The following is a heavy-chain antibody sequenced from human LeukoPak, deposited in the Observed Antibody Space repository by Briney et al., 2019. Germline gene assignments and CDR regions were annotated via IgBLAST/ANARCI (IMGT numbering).Heavy chain of an antibody. D-gene: IGHD3-22*01. CDR1: GFTFSSYS. V-gene: IGHV3-21*01. CDR2: ISSSSSYI. CDR3: ARDIYYDSSGYYGSVY. J-gene: IGHJ4*02. Sequence: GGSLRLSCAASGFTFSSYSMNWVRQAPGKGLEWVSSISSSSSYIYYADSVKGRFTISRDNAKNSLYLQMNSLRAEDTAVYYCARDIYYDSSGYYGSVYWGQGTLVTVSS.